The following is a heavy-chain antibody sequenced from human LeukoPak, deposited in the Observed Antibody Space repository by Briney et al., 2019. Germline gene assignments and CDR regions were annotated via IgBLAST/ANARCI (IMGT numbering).Heavy chain of an antibody. CDR1: GGSFSGYY. J-gene: IGHJ4*02. D-gene: IGHD1-26*01. CDR2: INHSGST. Sequence: SETLSLTCAVYGGSFSGYYWSWIRQPPGKGLEWIGEINHSGSTNYNPSLKSRVTISVDTSKNQFSLKLSSVTAADTAMYYCARISGGADYYFDYWGQGTLVTVPS. V-gene: IGHV4-34*01. CDR3: ARISGGADYYFDY.